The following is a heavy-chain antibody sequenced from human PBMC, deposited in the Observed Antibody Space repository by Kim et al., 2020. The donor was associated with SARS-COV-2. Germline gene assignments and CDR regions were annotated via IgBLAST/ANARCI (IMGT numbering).Heavy chain of an antibody. V-gene: IGHV4-39*01. CDR1: GGSITSISYY. CDR2: MYHTGSS. D-gene: IGHD3-10*01. CDR3: ARSRFGELFPGCFDP. J-gene: IGHJ5*02. Sequence: SETLSLTCTVSGGSITSISYYWGWIRQTPGEKMEWIGSMYHTGSSYYNPSLKSRVTISVDTSKNQIFLNVRSVTAADTAGYYCARSRFGELFPGCFDPSG.